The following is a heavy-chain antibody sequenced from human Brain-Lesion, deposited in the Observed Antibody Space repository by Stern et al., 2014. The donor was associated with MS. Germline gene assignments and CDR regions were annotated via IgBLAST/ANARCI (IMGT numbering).Heavy chain of an antibody. CDR3: AKDRQWLTYFFDY. J-gene: IGHJ4*02. V-gene: IGHV3-30*18. CDR1: GFTFSSFG. CDR2: ISYDGSNK. D-gene: IGHD3-22*01. Sequence: VQLVESGGGVVQPGRPLRLSCAASGFTFSSFGMHWVRQAPGKGLEWVAVISYDGSNKYYADSVKGRSTISRDNSKNTLYMQMNSLRAEDTAVYYCAKDRQWLTYFFDYWGQGSLVTVSS.